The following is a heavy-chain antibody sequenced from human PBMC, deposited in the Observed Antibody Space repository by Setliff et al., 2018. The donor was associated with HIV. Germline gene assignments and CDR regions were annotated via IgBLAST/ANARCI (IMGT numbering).Heavy chain of an antibody. CDR3: GVGAFEGHSYGWVERYFDY. CDR1: GFNFGDYG. V-gene: IGHV3-49*04. J-gene: IGHJ4*02. CDR2: IRNKDYGETT. D-gene: IGHD5-18*01. Sequence: PGGPLRLSCTTSGFNFGDYGMSWVRQAPGKGLEWVSFIRNKDYGETTEYAASVKGRFTISRDDSNSIAYLQMSSLTTEDTAVYYCGVGAFEGHSYGWVERYFDYWGQGTLVTVSS.